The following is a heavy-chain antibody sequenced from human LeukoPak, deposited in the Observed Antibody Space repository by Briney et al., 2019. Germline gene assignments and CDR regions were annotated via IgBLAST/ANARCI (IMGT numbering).Heavy chain of an antibody. CDR3: ARHRLGSGILADY. D-gene: IGHD3-10*01. J-gene: IGHJ4*02. CDR1: GFSFSNYW. Sequence: PGGSLRLSCAASGFSFSNYWMSWVRQAPGKGLEWVANIKQDGSEKNYVDSVKGRFTISRDNAKNSLYLQMNSLRAEDTAVYYCARHRLGSGILADYWGQGTLVTVSS. V-gene: IGHV3-7*01. CDR2: IKQDGSEK.